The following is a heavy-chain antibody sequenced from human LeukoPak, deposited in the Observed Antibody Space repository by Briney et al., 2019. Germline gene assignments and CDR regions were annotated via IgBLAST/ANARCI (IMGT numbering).Heavy chain of an antibody. J-gene: IGHJ4*02. CDR2: IYTSGST. D-gene: IGHD3-3*01. Sequence: SETLSLTCTVSGGSISGYYWSWIRQPAGKGLEWIGRIYTSGSTNYNPSLKSRVTISVDTSKNQFSLKLSSVTAADTAVYYCARDVTRFWSGYFESWGQGTLVTVSS. CDR3: ARDVTRFWSGYFES. CDR1: GGSISGYY. V-gene: IGHV4-4*07.